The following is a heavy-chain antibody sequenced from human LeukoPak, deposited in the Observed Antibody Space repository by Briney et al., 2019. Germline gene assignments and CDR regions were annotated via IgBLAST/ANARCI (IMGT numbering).Heavy chain of an antibody. CDR3: ARHLGDFLTGFNWFDP. Sequence: KPSETLSLTCTVSGGSISSSSYYLGWIRQPPGKGLEWIGSIYYSGSTYYNPSLKSRVTISVDTSTNQFSLKLSSVTAADTAVYYCARHLGDFLTGFNWFDPWGQGTLVTVSS. D-gene: IGHD3/OR15-3a*01. CDR2: IYYSGST. J-gene: IGHJ5*02. CDR1: GGSISSSSYY. V-gene: IGHV4-39*01.